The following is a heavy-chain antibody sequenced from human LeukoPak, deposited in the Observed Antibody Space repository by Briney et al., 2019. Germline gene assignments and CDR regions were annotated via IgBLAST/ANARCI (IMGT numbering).Heavy chain of an antibody. V-gene: IGHV1-2*02. CDR2: INPNSGGT. CDR1: GYTFTGYY. D-gene: IGHD5-12*01. Sequence: ASVKVSCKASGYTFTGYYMHWVRQAPGQGLEGMGWINPNSGGTNYAQKFQGRVTMTRDTSISTAYMELSRLRSDDTAVYYCARAGTSGHSGYDLDYWGQGTLVTVSS. CDR3: ARAGTSGHSGYDLDY. J-gene: IGHJ4*02.